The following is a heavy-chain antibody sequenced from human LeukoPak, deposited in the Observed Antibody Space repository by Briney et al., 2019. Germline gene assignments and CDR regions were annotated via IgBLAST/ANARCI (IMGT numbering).Heavy chain of an antibody. J-gene: IGHJ4*02. D-gene: IGHD5-12*01. CDR1: GFTFSSYW. V-gene: IGHV3-74*01. CDR2: INTDGSST. Sequence: GGSLRLSCAASGFTFSSYWMHWVRQAPGKGLVWLSRINTDGSSTSYADSVKGRFTISRDNAKNTLYLQMNSLRGEDTAVYYCARDMWLRYQFDCWGEGSLVTVSS. CDR3: ARDMWLRYQFDC.